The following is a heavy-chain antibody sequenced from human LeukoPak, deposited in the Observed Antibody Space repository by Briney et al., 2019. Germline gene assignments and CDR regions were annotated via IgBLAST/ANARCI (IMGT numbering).Heavy chain of an antibody. CDR1: GFTFSRYS. CDR2: ISSSSSYI. CDR3: ARTQYSSPRFDY. J-gene: IGHJ4*02. V-gene: IGHV3-21*01. D-gene: IGHD6-6*01. Sequence: GGSLRLSCAASGFTFSRYSMNWGRQAPGKGLEWVSSISSSSSYIYYADSVKGRFTISRDNAKNSLYLQMNSLRAEDTAVYYCARTQYSSPRFDYWGQGTLVTVSS.